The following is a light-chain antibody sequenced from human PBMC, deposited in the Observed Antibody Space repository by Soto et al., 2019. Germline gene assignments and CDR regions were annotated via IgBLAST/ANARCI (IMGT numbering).Light chain of an antibody. V-gene: IGLV2-14*01. CDR3: SSYTSSSTLV. CDR2: DVS. J-gene: IGLJ2*01. CDR1: SSDVGGYNY. Sequence: QSALTQPASVSGSPGQSITISCTGTSSDVGGYNYVSWYQQHPGKAPKLMIYDVSNRPSGVSNRFSGSKSGNTASLTISGLPAEDEADYYCSSYTSSSTLVFGGGTKLTAL.